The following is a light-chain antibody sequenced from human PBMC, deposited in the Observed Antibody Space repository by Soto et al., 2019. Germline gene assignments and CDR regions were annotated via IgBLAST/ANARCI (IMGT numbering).Light chain of an antibody. CDR1: QSISSW. CDR3: QQSNSYSPET. Sequence: DIQMTQSPSTLSASVGDRVTITCRASQSISSWLAWYQQKPGKAPKLLIYDASSLESGVPSRFSGSGSGTEFTLTITSLQPDDSATYYCQQSNSYSPETFGQGTKVEIK. V-gene: IGKV1-5*01. CDR2: DAS. J-gene: IGKJ1*01.